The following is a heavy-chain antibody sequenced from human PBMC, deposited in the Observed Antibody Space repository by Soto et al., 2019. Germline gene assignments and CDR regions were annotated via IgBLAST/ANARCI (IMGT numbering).Heavy chain of an antibody. CDR1: GFTFDDYA. CDR2: ISWDGGST. J-gene: IGHJ6*02. Sequence: GGSLRLSCAASGFTFDDYAMHWVRQAPGKGLEWVSLISWDGGSTYYADSVKGRFTISRDNSKNSLYLQMNSLRAEDTALYYCAKGAFSSSYYYYYGMDVWGQGTTVTVSS. D-gene: IGHD6-6*01. V-gene: IGHV3-43D*03. CDR3: AKGAFSSSYYYYYGMDV.